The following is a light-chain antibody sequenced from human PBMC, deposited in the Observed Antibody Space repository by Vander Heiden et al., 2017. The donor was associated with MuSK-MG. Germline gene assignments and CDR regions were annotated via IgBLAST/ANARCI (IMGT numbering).Light chain of an antibody. CDR1: AVTKKY. V-gene: IGLV3-25*03. Sequence: SSELTQPPSVSVSPGQPARNTCSVHAVTKKYAYGYQQKPGQASGLVIFKDSERSTGSPERFSGSSSGTTGTLTISGVQAEDEADYYCQSADSRGTDQVVFGGGTKLTVL. CDR3: QSADSRGTDQVV. CDR2: KDS. J-gene: IGLJ2*01.